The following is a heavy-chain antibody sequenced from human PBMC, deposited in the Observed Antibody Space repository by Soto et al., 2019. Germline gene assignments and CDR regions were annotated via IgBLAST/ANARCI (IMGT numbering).Heavy chain of an antibody. CDR1: GFSLSTSAVG. CDR3: AYLVVAGLTYYFVF. D-gene: IGHD2-15*01. J-gene: IGHJ4*02. Sequence: QITLKESGLTLVKPTQTLTLTCTFSGFSLSTSAVGVGWIRQPPGKALEWLPFIYWDDDKRYSPFLKSSLTITKDTSKNQVVLAMNDTAPVDTATYYCAYLVVAGLTYYFVFWGQGNLVTVSS. V-gene: IGHV2-5*02. CDR2: IYWDDDK.